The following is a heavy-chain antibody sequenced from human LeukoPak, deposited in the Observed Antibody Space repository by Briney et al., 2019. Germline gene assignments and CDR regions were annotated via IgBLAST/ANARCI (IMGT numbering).Heavy chain of an antibody. CDR3: ARENTGHDAFDI. V-gene: IGHV3-74*01. J-gene: IGHJ3*02. D-gene: IGHD5-18*01. Sequence: GSLRLSCAASGFTFSSYWKHWVRQAPGKGLVWVSRINSDGSSTSYADSVKGRFTISRDNAKNTLYLQMNSLRAEDTAVYYCARENTGHDAFDIWGQGTMVTVSS. CDR2: INSDGSST. CDR1: GFTFSSYW.